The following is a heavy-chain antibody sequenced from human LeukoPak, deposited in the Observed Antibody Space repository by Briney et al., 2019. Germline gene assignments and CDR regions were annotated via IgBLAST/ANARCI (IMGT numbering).Heavy chain of an antibody. CDR2: IYYSGST. CDR3: ARGLRVGRITTRGAFDI. D-gene: IGHD3-3*01. CDR1: GDSISLFY. J-gene: IGHJ3*02. Sequence: TSETLSLTCIVSGDSISLFYWSWIRQPPGKGLEWIGYIYYSGSTNYNPSLKSRVTISVDTSKNQFSLKLSSVTAADTAVYYCARGLRVGRITTRGAFDIWGQGTMDTVSS. V-gene: IGHV4-59*01.